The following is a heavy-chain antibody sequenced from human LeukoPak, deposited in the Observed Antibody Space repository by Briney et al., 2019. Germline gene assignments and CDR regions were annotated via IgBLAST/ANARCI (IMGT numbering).Heavy chain of an antibody. CDR3: ARVKGLERRWFDP. CDR1: GGSISSYY. V-gene: IGHV4-59*01. CDR2: IYYSGST. Sequence: SETLSLTYTVSGGSISSYYWSWIRQPPGKGLEWIGYIYYSGSTNYNPSLKSRVTISVDTSKNQFSLKLSSVTAADTAVYYCARVKGLERRWFDPWGQGTLVTVSS. D-gene: IGHD1-1*01. J-gene: IGHJ5*02.